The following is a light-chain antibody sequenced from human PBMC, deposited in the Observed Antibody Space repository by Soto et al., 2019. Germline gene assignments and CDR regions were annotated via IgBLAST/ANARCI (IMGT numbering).Light chain of an antibody. J-gene: IGLJ1*01. Sequence: SDLTQPRSLSWSPGQSVTIACTVTSSDVGAYNYVSWYQQHPGKAPKFIIYDVGKRPSGVPDRFSGSKYDNTASLTISGLQAEDEAGYYCCSYAGTYSYVFGTGTKVTVL. CDR1: SSDVGAYNY. CDR2: DVG. CDR3: CSYAGTYSYV. V-gene: IGLV2-11*01.